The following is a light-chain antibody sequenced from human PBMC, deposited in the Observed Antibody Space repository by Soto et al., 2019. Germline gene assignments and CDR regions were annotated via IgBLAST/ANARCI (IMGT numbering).Light chain of an antibody. CDR1: SSDVGGYNY. CDR2: DVS. V-gene: IGLV2-14*01. Sequence: QSVLTQPASVSGSPGQSITISCTGTSSDVGGYNYVSWYQQHPGKAPKLMIYDVSNRPSGVSNRFSGSKSGNTASLTISGLQADVFADYYCTSYTSISTYVFGTGTKVNV. CDR3: TSYTSISTYV. J-gene: IGLJ1*01.